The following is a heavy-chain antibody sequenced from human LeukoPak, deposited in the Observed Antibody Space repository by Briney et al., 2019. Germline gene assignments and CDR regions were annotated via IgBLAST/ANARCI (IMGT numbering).Heavy chain of an antibody. J-gene: IGHJ4*02. V-gene: IGHV1-2*02. CDR3: ARRVSSTWSIDY. D-gene: IGHD6-13*01. CDR1: GHTFTGYY. Sequence: ASVKVSCKASGHTFTGYYMHWVRQAPGQGLEWMGWINPNSGGTNYAQKFQGRVTMTRDTSISTAYMELSRLRSDDTAVYYCARRVSSTWSIDYWGQGTLVTVSS. CDR2: INPNSGGT.